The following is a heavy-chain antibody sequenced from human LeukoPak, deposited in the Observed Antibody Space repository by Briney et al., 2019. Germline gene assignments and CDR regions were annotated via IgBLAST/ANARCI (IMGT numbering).Heavy chain of an antibody. Sequence: SETLSLTCTVSGDSISSSNYYWGWIRQPPGRRLEWIGSIYSGGSTYYTPSLKSRVTISVDTSKNQFSLKLSSVTAADTAIYFCARHSRSGSGGYENAFDIWGQGTMVTVSS. CDR3: ARHSRSGSGGYENAFDI. V-gene: IGHV4-39*01. J-gene: IGHJ3*02. D-gene: IGHD5-12*01. CDR1: GDSISSSNYY. CDR2: IYSGGST.